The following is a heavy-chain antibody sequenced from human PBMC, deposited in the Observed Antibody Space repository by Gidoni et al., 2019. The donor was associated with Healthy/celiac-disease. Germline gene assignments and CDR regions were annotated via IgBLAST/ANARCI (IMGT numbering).Heavy chain of an antibody. CDR1: GDSISSSSYY. CDR2: IYYSGST. V-gene: IGHV4-39*01. Sequence: QLQLQESGPGLVKPSETLYLTCTVSGDSISSSSYYWGWIRQPPGKGLEWIGGIYYSGSTYYTPSLKSRVTISVDTSKNQFSLKLSSVTAADTAVYYCARLGHAFDIWGQGTMVTVSS. J-gene: IGHJ3*02. CDR3: ARLGHAFDI.